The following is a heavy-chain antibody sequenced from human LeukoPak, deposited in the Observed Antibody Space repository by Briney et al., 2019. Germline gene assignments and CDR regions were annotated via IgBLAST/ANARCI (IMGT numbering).Heavy chain of an antibody. Sequence: GGSLRLSCAASGFTCSSYWMTWVRQAPGKGLEWVANIKQDGSDNYYVDSVRGRFIISRDNAKNSLYLEMNSLRAEDTAVYYCARDPYYDFWSGYWGYYYYYMDVWGKGTTVTVSS. CDR3: ARDPYYDFWSGYWGYYYYYMDV. J-gene: IGHJ6*03. CDR2: IKQDGSDN. D-gene: IGHD3-3*01. CDR1: GFTCSSYW. V-gene: IGHV3-7*01.